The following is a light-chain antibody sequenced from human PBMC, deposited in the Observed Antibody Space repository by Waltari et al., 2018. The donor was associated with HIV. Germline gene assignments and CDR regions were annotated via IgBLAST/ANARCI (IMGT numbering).Light chain of an antibody. CDR1: PKNDAF. V-gene: IGLV3-1*01. CDR3: QLWDGEFLK. Sequence: SPELSQSASITVSAGQRVSLSCSVAPKNDAFPCWYQKKAGQPPQLIITERNRRPSGVPDRFSASTSGDTATLFITGTQSVDEADYFCQLWDGEFLKFGGGTRLTVL. CDR2: ERN. J-gene: IGLJ2*01.